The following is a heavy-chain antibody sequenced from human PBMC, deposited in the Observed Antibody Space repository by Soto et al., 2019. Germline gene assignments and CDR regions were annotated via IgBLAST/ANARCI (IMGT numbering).Heavy chain of an antibody. CDR3: ASSRGPSPSDY. CDR2: INHNGST. V-gene: IGHV4-34*01. CDR1: GGSFSGYY. Sequence: PSETLSLTCAVYGGSFSGYYWSWIRQPPGKGLEWIGEINHNGSTNYNPSLKSRVTISVDTSKNQFSLKLSSVTAADTAVYYCASSRGPSPSDYWGQGTLVTVSS. D-gene: IGHD5-12*01. J-gene: IGHJ4*02.